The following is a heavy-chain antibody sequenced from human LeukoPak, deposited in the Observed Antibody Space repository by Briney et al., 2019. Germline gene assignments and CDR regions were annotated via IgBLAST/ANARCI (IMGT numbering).Heavy chain of an antibody. V-gene: IGHV3-33*01. Sequence: GLSLRLSYAACGFTFSNYGMHWVRPAPGKGLEWVAVIWYDGSNKYYADSVKGRFTISRDNSKNTLYLQMNSLRAEDTAVYYCARDPPFGMAGTGAFDIWGQGTMVTVSS. CDR1: GFTFSNYG. D-gene: IGHD6-19*01. J-gene: IGHJ3*02. CDR2: IWYDGSNK. CDR3: ARDPPFGMAGTGAFDI.